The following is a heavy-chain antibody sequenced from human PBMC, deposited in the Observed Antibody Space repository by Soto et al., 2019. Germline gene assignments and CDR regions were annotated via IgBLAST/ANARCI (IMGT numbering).Heavy chain of an antibody. V-gene: IGHV3-13*05. D-gene: IGHD6-6*01. CDR1: VFTFSSYD. CDR3: ARGSSSEDYYYGMDV. CDR2: IGTAGDP. Sequence: PGGSLRLSCAASVFTFSSYDMHWVRQATGKGLEWVSAIGTAGDPYYPGSVKGRFTISRENAKNSLYLQMNSLRAGDTAVYYCARGSSSEDYYYGMDVWGQGTTVTVSS. J-gene: IGHJ6*02.